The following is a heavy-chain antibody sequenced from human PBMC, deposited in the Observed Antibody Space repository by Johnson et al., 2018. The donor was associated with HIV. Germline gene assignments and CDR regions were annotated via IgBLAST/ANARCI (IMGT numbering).Heavy chain of an antibody. CDR3: AKGGGKLWFYIAFDI. D-gene: IGHD5-18*01. V-gene: IGHV3-33*06. Sequence: QVQLVESGGGVVQPGRSLRLSCAASGFTFSSFGMHWVRQAPGKGLEWVAVIWYDGSNKYYADSVKGRFTISRDNSKNTLYLQMNSRRAEDTAVYYCAKGGGKLWFYIAFDIWGQGTMVTVSS. CDR1: GFTFSSFG. J-gene: IGHJ3*02. CDR2: IWYDGSNK.